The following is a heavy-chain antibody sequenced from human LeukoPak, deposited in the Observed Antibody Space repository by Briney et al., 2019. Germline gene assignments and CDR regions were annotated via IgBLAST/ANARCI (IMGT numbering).Heavy chain of an antibody. CDR3: ARDGDYGDYGAGY. D-gene: IGHD4-17*01. Sequence: ASVKVSCKASGYTFTGYYMHWVRQAPGQGLEWMGWINPNSGGTNYAQKFQGWVTMTRDTSISTAYMELSRLRSDDTAVYYCARDGDYGDYGAGYWGQGTLVTVSS. J-gene: IGHJ4*02. CDR2: INPNSGGT. CDR1: GYTFTGYY. V-gene: IGHV1-2*04.